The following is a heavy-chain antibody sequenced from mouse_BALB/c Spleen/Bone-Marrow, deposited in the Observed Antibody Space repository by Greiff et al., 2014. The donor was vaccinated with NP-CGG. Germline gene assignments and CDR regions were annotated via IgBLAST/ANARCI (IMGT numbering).Heavy chain of an antibody. CDR1: GFNIKDTF. CDR3: ASSGNYEGGAMDY. J-gene: IGHJ4*01. Sequence: DVQLVESGAELVKPGASVKLSCTASGFNIKDTFMHWMKQRPEQGLEWNGRIDPANGITKYDPKFQGKATITTDTSSNTAYLQLSSLTSGDTAVYYCASSGNYEGGAMDYWGQGTSVTVSS. V-gene: IGHV14-3*02. D-gene: IGHD2-1*01. CDR2: IDPANGIT.